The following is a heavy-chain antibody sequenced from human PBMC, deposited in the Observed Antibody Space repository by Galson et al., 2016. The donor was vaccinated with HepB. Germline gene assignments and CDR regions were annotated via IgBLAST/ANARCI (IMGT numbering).Heavy chain of an antibody. V-gene: IGHV3-48*02. D-gene: IGHD1-26*01. CDR3: ARDLHSGAYTFDY. Sequence: SLRLSCAASGYFFSDFSMNWVRQAPGKGLEWVSYISSSSGVLYYADSVKGRFTISRDDAKNSLCLQMNSLRDEDTAVYYCARDLHSGAYTFDYWGQGTLVTVSS. CDR1: GYFFSDFS. CDR2: ISSSSGVL. J-gene: IGHJ4*02.